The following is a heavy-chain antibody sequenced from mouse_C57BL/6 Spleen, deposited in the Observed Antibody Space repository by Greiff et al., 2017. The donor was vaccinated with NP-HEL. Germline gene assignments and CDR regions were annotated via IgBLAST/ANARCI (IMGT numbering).Heavy chain of an antibody. CDR1: GFTFSDFY. CDR2: SRNKANDYTT. J-gene: IGHJ4*01. V-gene: IGHV7-1*01. Sequence: DVQLVESGGGLVQSGRSLRLSCATSGFTFSDFYMEWVRQAPGKGLEWIAASRNKANDYTTEYSASVKGRFIVSRDTSQSILYLQMNALRAEDTAIYYCARDATAMDYWGQGTSVTVSS. CDR3: ARDATAMDY.